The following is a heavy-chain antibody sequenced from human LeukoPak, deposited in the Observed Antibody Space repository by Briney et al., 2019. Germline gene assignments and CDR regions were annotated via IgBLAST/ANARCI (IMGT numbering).Heavy chain of an antibody. CDR3: AMSVEMAAIPSFDY. J-gene: IGHJ4*02. CDR1: GHIFTTHY. Sequence: ASVKVSCKTSGHIFTTHYIHWMRQAPGQRLEWSGRVNIDNTKSEYSQKFQGRVIITRDTSASTAYMEMSGLRSEDTAMYYCAMSVEMAAIPSFDYWGQGTLVTVSS. D-gene: IGHD5-24*01. V-gene: IGHV1-3*04. CDR2: VNIDNTKS.